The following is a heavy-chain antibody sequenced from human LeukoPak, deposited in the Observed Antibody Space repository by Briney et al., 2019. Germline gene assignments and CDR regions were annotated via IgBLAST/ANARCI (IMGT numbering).Heavy chain of an antibody. CDR2: ISSSSSCI. V-gene: IGHV3-21*01. D-gene: IGHD3-10*01. J-gene: IGHJ4*02. CDR3: ARVALVSGPSYGSESEAADY. CDR1: GFTFSSYS. Sequence: GGSLRLSCAASGFTFSSYSMNWVRQAPGKGLEWVSSISSSSSCIYYADSVRGRFAISRDNPKNSLYLQMNSLRAEDTAVYYCARVALVSGPSYGSESEAADYWGQGTLVTVSS.